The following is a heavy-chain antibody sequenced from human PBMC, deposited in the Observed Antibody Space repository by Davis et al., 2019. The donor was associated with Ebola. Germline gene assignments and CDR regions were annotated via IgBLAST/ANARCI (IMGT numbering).Heavy chain of an antibody. V-gene: IGHV3-23*01. Sequence: GESLKISCVGSGFTFDDYAMHWVRQVPGKGLEWVSAISGSGGSTYYADSVKGRFTISRDNSKKTLYLQMNSLRAEDTAVYYCAKSGLSFGVVKYHYGMDVWGKGTTVTVSS. J-gene: IGHJ6*04. CDR2: ISGSGGST. CDR1: GFTFDDYA. CDR3: AKSGLSFGVVKYHYGMDV. D-gene: IGHD3-3*01.